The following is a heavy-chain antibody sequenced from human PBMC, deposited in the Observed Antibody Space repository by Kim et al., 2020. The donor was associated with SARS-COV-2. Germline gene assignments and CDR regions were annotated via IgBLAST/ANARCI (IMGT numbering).Heavy chain of an antibody. Sequence: ASVKVSCKASGYSFTTLAMHWVRQAPGQTLEWLGWVNGANGKTKAAQRFQGRVTITRDTASPTAYLELRDLRHEDTAVYYFERSAGCDIWVSVYYGLDVW. V-gene: IGHV1-3*01. J-gene: IGHJ6*01. CDR3: ERSAGCDIWVSVYYGLDV. D-gene: IGHD3-9*01. CDR1: GYSFTTLA. CDR2: VNGANGKT.